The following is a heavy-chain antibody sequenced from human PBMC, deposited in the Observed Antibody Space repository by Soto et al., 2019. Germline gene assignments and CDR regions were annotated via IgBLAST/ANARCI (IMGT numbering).Heavy chain of an antibody. CDR2: IYYSGRT. CDR1: GESISSSSYY. CDR3: ARQRTTVVTQAYFDH. J-gene: IGHJ4*02. Sequence: PSETLSLTCIVSGESISSSSYYWVWIRHPPGKGLEWIGSIYYSGRTYDNPSFKSRVTISIDTSKNQFSLKLSSVTATDTAVYYCARQRTTVVTQAYFDHWGQGALVTVYS. V-gene: IGHV4-39*01. D-gene: IGHD2-21*02.